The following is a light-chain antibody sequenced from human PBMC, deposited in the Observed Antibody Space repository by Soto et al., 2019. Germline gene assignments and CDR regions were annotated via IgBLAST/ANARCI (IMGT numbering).Light chain of an antibody. CDR2: GAS. CDR3: QQYNNWPQT. J-gene: IGKJ2*01. CDR1: QSVSSN. Sequence: EIVMTQSPATLSVSPGERATLSCRASQSVSSNLAWYKQKPGQAPRLLVYGASTRATGIPARFSGSGSGTEFTLTISSLQSEDFAVYYCQQYNNWPQTLGQGTKLEIK. V-gene: IGKV3-15*01.